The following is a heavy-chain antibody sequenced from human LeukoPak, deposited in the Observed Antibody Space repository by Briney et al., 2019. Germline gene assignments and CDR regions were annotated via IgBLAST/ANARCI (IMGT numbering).Heavy chain of an antibody. CDR3: ARFGRPTYYYGSGSYYNGARYFDL. CDR2: INHSGST. J-gene: IGHJ2*01. CDR1: GGSFSGYY. V-gene: IGHV4-34*01. D-gene: IGHD3-10*01. Sequence: PSETLSLTCAVYGGSFSGYYWSWIRQPPGKGLEWIGEINHSGSTNYNPSLKGRVTISVDTSKNQFSLKLSSVTAADTAVYYCARFGRPTYYYGSGSYYNGARYFDLWGRGTLVTVSS.